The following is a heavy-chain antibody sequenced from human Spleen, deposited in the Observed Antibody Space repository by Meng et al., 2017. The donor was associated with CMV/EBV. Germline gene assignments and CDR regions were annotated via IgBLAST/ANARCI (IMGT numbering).Heavy chain of an antibody. CDR3: AKGNSFHLDY. Sequence: EVQLLESGGDLVQPGGSLRLSCAASGFTFSSSAMNWVRQAPGKGLEWVSSFGGTGGGTYYADSVKGRFTISRDNSKNALYLQLNSLRAEDTAIYYCAKGNSFHLDYWGQGTLVTVSS. CDR2: FGGTGGGT. J-gene: IGHJ4*02. D-gene: IGHD2/OR15-2a*01. V-gene: IGHV3-23*01. CDR1: GFTFSSSA.